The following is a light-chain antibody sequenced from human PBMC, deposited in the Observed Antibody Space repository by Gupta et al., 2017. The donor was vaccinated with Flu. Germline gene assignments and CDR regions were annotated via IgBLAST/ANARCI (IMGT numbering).Light chain of an antibody. CDR2: ADS. V-gene: IGKV1-39*01. CDR3: QQGDSTPCT. J-gene: IGKJ2*02. CDR1: QSISNY. Sequence: DIQMTQSPSSLSASVGDTFTITCRASQSISNYLNWYQHKPGKAPKLLIFADSELTRGVPSEFSGSGSGTDFTLTVSRRQPENFAIYYCQQGDSTPCTFGQGTKVDIK.